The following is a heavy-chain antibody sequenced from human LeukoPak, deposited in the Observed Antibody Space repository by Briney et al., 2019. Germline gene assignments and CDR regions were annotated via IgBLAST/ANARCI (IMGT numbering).Heavy chain of an antibody. CDR3: AKAGRGGAITLVRGVRGDYYYMDV. V-gene: IGHV3-23*01. CDR2: ISGSGGRI. CDR1: GFTFSSYG. Sequence: HTGGSLRLSCAASGFTFSSYGMSWVRQAPGKGLEWVSGISGSGGRIYYVDSVKGRFTISRDNSKNTLYLQMNSLRAEDTAVYSCAKAGRGGAITLVRGVRGDYYYMDVWGKGTTVTISS. J-gene: IGHJ6*03. D-gene: IGHD3-10*01.